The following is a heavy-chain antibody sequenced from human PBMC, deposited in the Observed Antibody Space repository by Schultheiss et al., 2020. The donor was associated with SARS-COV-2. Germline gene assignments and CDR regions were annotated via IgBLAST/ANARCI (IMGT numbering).Heavy chain of an antibody. CDR3: ARIGLHSYGMDV. V-gene: IGHV2-70*11. J-gene: IGHJ6*02. Sequence: SGPTLVKPTQTLTLTCTFSGFSLSTSGMSVTWIRQPPGKALEWLARIDWDDDKYYSTSLKTRLTISKDTSKNQVVLTMTNMDPVDTGTYYCARIGLHSYGMDVWGQGTTVTVSS. CDR1: GFSLSTSGMS. CDR2: IDWDDDK.